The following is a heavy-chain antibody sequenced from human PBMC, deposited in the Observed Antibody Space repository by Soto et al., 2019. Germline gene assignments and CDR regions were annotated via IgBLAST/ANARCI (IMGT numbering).Heavy chain of an antibody. CDR2: INPSARSA. CDR1: GYTFTNYY. CDR3: ARDNSAANGVLDH. Sequence: GASVKVSCKASGYTFTNYYLHWVRQAPGQGLEWVGMINPSARSASYAQKLRGRLTMDRDTSTTTVYMELSRLTFEDTAVYFCARDNSAANGVLDHWGQGTRVTAPQ. J-gene: IGHJ4*02. V-gene: IGHV1-46*04. D-gene: IGHD1-1*01.